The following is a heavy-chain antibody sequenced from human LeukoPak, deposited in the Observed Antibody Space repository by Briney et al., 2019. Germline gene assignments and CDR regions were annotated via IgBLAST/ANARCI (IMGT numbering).Heavy chain of an antibody. V-gene: IGHV3-23*01. Sequence: PGGSLRLSCAASGFTFSSYAMSWVRQAPGKGLEWVSAISGSGGSTYYADSVKGRFTISRDNSKYTLYMQMNSLRAEDTAVYYCAKALGAVAGTLDYWGQGTLVTVSS. J-gene: IGHJ4*02. D-gene: IGHD6-19*01. CDR3: AKALGAVAGTLDY. CDR2: ISGSGGST. CDR1: GFTFSSYA.